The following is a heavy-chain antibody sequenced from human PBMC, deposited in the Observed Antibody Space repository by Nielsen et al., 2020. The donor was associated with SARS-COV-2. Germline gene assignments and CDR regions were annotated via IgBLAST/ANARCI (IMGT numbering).Heavy chain of an antibody. D-gene: IGHD1-26*01. J-gene: IGHJ5*02. V-gene: IGHV4-39*07. CDR2: INHSGST. CDR3: AREIVGATGWFDP. Sequence: SETLSLTCTASGGSITSSNYYWSWIRQPPGKGLEWIGEINHSGSTSYNPSLKSRVTISVDTSKNQFSLKLSSVTAADTAVYYCAREIVGATGWFDPWGQGTLVTVSS. CDR1: GGSITSSNYY.